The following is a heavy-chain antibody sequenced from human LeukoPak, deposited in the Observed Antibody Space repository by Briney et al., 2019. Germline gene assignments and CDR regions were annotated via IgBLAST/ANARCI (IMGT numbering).Heavy chain of an antibody. CDR2: LSHDGTVT. V-gene: IGHV3-30*18. Sequence: PGRSLRLSCEASGFTFSSYGMPWVRQAPGMGPEWVSVLSHDGTVTHYADSVKGRFTISRDGSTNTVYLQMDSLRTEETAVYYCAKEGSQYDRSWFDYWGQGTMVTVSS. J-gene: IGHJ4*02. CDR1: GFTFSSYG. D-gene: IGHD6-13*01. CDR3: AKEGSQYDRSWFDY.